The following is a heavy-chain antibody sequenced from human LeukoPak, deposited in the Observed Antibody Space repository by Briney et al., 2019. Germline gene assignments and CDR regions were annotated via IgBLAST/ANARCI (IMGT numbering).Heavy chain of an antibody. Sequence: RGSLRLSSAASGFTFSGSDMHWVRQASGKGLEWVGRIRSKADSYATAYAASVKGTFTISRDDSKNTAYLQMNSLKTEDTAVYYCTRPGTVIVALDYWGQGTLVTVSS. V-gene: IGHV3-73*01. D-gene: IGHD3-22*01. CDR2: IRSKADSYAT. CDR1: GFTFSGSD. CDR3: TRPGTVIVALDY. J-gene: IGHJ4*02.